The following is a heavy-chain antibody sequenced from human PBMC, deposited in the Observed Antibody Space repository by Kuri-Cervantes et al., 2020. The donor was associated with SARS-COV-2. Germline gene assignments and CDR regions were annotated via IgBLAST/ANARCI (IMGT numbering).Heavy chain of an antibody. J-gene: IGHJ4*02. V-gene: IGHV3-21*01. CDR1: GFSLSRYT. CDR3: ARVRGGSYYGPFDY. D-gene: IGHD1-26*01. CDR2: ISGSGSYI. Sequence: GGSLRLSCAASGFSLSRYTMNWVRQAPGKALEWVSSISGSGSYIYYADSVKGRFTISRDNSKSTLYLQMNSLRAEDTAVYYCARVRGGSYYGPFDYWGQGTLVTVSS.